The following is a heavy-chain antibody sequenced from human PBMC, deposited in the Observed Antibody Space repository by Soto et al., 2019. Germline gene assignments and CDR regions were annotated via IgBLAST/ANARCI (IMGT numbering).Heavy chain of an antibody. CDR2: ISYDGSNK. V-gene: IGHV3-30-3*01. D-gene: IGHD6-13*01. CDR1: GFTFSSYA. J-gene: IGHJ6*02. CDR3: AREHRPPIAATGHYYYYGMDV. Sequence: PGGSLRLSCAASGFTFSSYAMHWVRQAPGKGLEWVAVISYDGSNKYYADSVKGRFTISRDNSKNTLYPQMSSLRAEDTAVYYCAREHRPPIAATGHYYYYGMDVWGQGTTVTVSS.